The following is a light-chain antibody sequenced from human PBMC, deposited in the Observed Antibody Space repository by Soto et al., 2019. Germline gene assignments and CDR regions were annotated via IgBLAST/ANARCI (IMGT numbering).Light chain of an antibody. CDR1: QSVSSSY. CDR2: GAS. V-gene: IGKV3-20*01. CDR3: QQYGSSPPNT. J-gene: IGKJ2*01. Sequence: EIVLTQSPGTLSLSPGERATLSCRASQSVSSSYLAWYQQKPGQAPRLLIYGASSRATGIPDRFSGSGSGTEFTLTISRLEPEDFAVYYCQQYGSSPPNTFGQGTNLEIK.